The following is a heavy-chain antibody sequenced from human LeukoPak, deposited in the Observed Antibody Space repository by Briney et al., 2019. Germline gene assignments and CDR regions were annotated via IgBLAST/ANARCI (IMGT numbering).Heavy chain of an antibody. CDR3: ATLPGGLRANWFDP. D-gene: IGHD2-8*01. V-gene: IGHV4-39*01. CDR1: DGSIGSSSWY. CDR2: INYSGST. Sequence: PSDTLSLTCTLPDGSIGSSSWYWGWIRQSPGKGLEWIGMINYSGSTHYNPSLKNRVTISVDTSRNQFSVKLNSMTAADTAMYFCATLPGGLRANWFDPWGQGTLVTVSS. J-gene: IGHJ5*02.